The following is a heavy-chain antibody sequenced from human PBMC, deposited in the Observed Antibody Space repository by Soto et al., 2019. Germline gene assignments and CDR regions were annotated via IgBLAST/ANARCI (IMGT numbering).Heavy chain of an antibody. Sequence: QVQLQQWGTGQLKSSETLSLTCAVNGGSSSGYYWSWIRQPPGKGLEWIGEIHHSGSTNYNPSLKSRVTISLDTSKNQFSLKLNSVTAADTAVYYCATIVVVASTMRDDAFDIWGQGTMVTVSS. D-gene: IGHD2-2*01. J-gene: IGHJ3*02. CDR1: GGSSSGYY. CDR2: IHHSGST. CDR3: ATIVVVASTMRDDAFDI. V-gene: IGHV4-34*01.